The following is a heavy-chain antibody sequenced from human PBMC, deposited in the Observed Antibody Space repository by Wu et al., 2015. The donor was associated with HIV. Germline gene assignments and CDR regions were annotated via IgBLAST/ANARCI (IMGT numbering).Heavy chain of an antibody. J-gene: IGHJ5*02. CDR1: GFTFTSST. CDR3: AATNFGSVTTARWFDP. V-gene: IGHV1-58*02. D-gene: IGHD4-17*01. Sequence: QMQLVQSGPEVKKPGTSVKVSCKASGFTFTSSTIQWVRQARGQRLEWIGWIVVGSGNTNYAQKFHERVTITRNMSTGTAYMELSSLRSDDTAVYYCAATNFGSVTTARWFDPVGPGNPGPPSPQ. CDR2: IVVGSGNT.